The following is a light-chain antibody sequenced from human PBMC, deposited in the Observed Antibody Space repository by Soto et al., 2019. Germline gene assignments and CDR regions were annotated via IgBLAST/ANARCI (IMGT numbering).Light chain of an antibody. CDR1: SSDVGGYKY. Sequence: QSALTQPASVSGSPGQSITISCTGTSSDVGGYKYVSWYQHHPGKAPKLIIYEVSNRPSGVSNRFSGSKSGNTASLSISGLQTEDEADYYCSSYTSSSTYVFGTGTQLTVL. J-gene: IGLJ1*01. V-gene: IGLV2-14*01. CDR2: EVS. CDR3: SSYTSSSTYV.